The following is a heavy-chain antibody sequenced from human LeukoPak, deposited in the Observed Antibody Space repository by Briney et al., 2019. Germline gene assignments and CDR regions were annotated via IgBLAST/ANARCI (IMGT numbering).Heavy chain of an antibody. CDR1: GFTFSAYS. CDR2: IKQDGSEK. J-gene: IGHJ6*02. CDR3: ARERWDIAVAGTGYYYYYGMDV. Sequence: PGGSLRLSCAASGFTFSAYSMSWVRQAPGKGLEWVANIKQDGSEKYYVDSVKGRFTISRDNAKNSLYLQMNSLRAEDTAVYYCARERWDIAVAGTGYYYYYGMDVWGQGTTVTVSS. D-gene: IGHD6-19*01. V-gene: IGHV3-7*03.